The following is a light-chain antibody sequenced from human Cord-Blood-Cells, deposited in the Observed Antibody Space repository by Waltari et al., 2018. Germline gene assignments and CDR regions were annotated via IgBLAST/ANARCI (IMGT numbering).Light chain of an antibody. CDR2: GGS. CDR3: CSYAGSSTWV. V-gene: IGLV2-23*01. CDR1: SSDDGSYNL. Sequence: QSALTQPASVSGSPVQSITISCTGTSSDDGSYNLVSWYPQHPGNAPKLMLYGGSKRPSGVSNRFSGSKSGNTASLTISGLQAEDEADYYCCSYAGSSTWVFGGGTKLTVL. J-gene: IGLJ3*02.